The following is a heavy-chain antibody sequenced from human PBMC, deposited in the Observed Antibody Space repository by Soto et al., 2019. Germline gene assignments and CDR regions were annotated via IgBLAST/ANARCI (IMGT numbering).Heavy chain of an antibody. V-gene: IGHV1-69*02. CDR1: GDTFNFYT. CDR2: TITMLSMS. Sequence: QVQLVQSGAAVKKPWSSVKVSCKASGDTFNFYTINWVRQAPGLGLEWMGRTITMLSMSNYAQKFQGRVSITADKSTSTAYMELSSLTYDDTATYYCATSYGAGSQAVDYWGQGALVTVSS. D-gene: IGHD3-10*01. J-gene: IGHJ4*02. CDR3: ATSYGAGSQAVDY.